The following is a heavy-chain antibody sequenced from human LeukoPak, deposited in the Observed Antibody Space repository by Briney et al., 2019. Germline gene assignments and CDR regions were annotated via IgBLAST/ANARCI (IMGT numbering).Heavy chain of an antibody. CDR1: GFTFSSYA. CDR2: ISGNGGKI. V-gene: IGHV3-23*01. CDR3: AKRXYYDSSGYAPLFDY. Sequence: GGSLRLSCAASGFTFSSYAMSWVRQAPGKGLEWVSGISGNGGKIYYADSVKGRFTISRDNSKNTLYLQMNTLRGEDTAVYFCAKRXYYDSSGYAPLFDYWGQGTLVTVSP. D-gene: IGHD3-22*01. J-gene: IGHJ4*02.